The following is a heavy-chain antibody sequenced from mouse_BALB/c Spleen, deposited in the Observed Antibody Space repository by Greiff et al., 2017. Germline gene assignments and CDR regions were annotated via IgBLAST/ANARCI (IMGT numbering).Heavy chain of an antibody. J-gene: IGHJ4*01. D-gene: IGHD2-10*01. V-gene: IGHV1-4*01. CDR2: INPSSGYT. CDR3: ARSAYYGNYDYAMDY. CDR1: GYTFTSYT. Sequence: VQLQQSGAELARPGASVKISCKASGYTFTSYTMHWVKQRPGQGLEWIGYINPSSGYTNYNQKFKDKATLTADKSSSTAYMQLSSLTSEDSAVYYCARSAYYGNYDYAMDYWGQGTSVTVSS.